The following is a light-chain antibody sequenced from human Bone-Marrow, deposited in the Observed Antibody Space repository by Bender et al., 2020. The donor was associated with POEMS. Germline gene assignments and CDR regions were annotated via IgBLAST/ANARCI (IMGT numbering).Light chain of an antibody. Sequence: QSVLTQPPSASGTPGQRVTISCSGGSSNIGAHAVNWYQHLPGTAPKLLIYSSHRRPSEVPDRFSGSGSGTSASLAVSGLQSRDGVDYYCAVWDDSLNGWVFGGGTKLAV. CDR2: SSH. V-gene: IGLV1-44*01. CDR3: AVWDDSLNGWV. CDR1: SSNIGAHA. J-gene: IGLJ3*02.